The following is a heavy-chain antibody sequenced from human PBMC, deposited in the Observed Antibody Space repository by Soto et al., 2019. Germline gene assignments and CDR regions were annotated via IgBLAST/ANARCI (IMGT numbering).Heavy chain of an antibody. J-gene: IGHJ4*02. D-gene: IGHD3-10*01. V-gene: IGHV3-33*01. Sequence: GGSLRLSCAASGFTFSSYGMHWVRQAPGKGLEWVAVIWYDGSNKYYADSVKGRFTISRDNSKNTLYLQMNSLRAEDTAVYYCARDYGSGGDFDYWGQGTLVTVSS. CDR3: ARDYGSGGDFDY. CDR1: GFTFSSYG. CDR2: IWYDGSNK.